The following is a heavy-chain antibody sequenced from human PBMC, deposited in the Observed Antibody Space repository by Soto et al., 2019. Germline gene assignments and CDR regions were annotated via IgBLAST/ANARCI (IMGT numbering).Heavy chain of an antibody. D-gene: IGHD3-16*01. CDR2: IYYSGST. CDR1: GGSISSGDYY. V-gene: IGHV4-30-4*01. J-gene: IGHJ5*02. CDR3: ARALVGYDYVWAKRAHWFDP. Sequence: SETLSLTCTVSGGSISSGDYYWSWIRQPPGKGLEWIGYIYYSGSTYYNPSLKSRVTISVDTSKNQFSLKLSSVTAADTAVYYCARALVGYDYVWAKRAHWFDPWGQGTLVTVSS.